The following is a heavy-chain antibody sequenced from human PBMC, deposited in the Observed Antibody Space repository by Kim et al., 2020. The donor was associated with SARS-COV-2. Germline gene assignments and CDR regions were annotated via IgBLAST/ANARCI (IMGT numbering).Heavy chain of an antibody. CDR3: ARDTPRGPVV. D-gene: IGHD2-15*01. J-gene: IGHJ4*02. Sequence: GGSLRLSCAASGFTFSSNYMSWVRQAPGKGLEWVAVIYSGGSTYYADSSKGRFTIFREDSKNTPYLQMNSLRAEDTAVYYCARDTPRGPVVWGQGTLFT. V-gene: IGHV3-66*01. CDR1: GFTFSSNY. CDR2: IYSGGST.